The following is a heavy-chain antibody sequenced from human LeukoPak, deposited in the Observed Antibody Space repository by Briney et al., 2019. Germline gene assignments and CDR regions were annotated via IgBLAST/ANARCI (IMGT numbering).Heavy chain of an antibody. Sequence: PGGSLRLSCAASGFTFSSYWMHWVRQAPGKGLVWVSRINSDGSSTGYAASVKGRFTISRDNAKNTLHLQVNSLRAEDTAVYYCAGEVGWEGMDVWGQGTTVTVSS. V-gene: IGHV3-74*01. J-gene: IGHJ6*02. D-gene: IGHD1-26*01. CDR2: INSDGSST. CDR1: GFTFSSYW. CDR3: AGEVGWEGMDV.